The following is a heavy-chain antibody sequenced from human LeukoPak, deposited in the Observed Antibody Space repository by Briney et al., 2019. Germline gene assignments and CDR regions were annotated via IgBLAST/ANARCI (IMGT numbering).Heavy chain of an antibody. J-gene: IGHJ4*02. CDR3: ASRATRAGSVDY. CDR2: IYYSGST. CDR1: GGSISNYY. D-gene: IGHD1-26*01. Sequence: TSETLSLTCSVSGGSISNYYWSWIRQPPGKGLEWLGYIYYSGSTNYNPTLKSRVTISVDTSKNQFSPKLNSVTAADTAVYYCASRATRAGSVDYWGQGTLVTVSS. V-gene: IGHV4-59*08.